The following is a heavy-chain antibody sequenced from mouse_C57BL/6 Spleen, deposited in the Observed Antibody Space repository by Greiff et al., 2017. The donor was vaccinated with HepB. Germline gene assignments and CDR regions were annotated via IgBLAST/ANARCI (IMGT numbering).Heavy chain of an antibody. V-gene: IGHV2-9-1*01. CDR3: ARTDYYGSSYDWYFDV. D-gene: IGHD1-1*01. Sequence: VKLMESGPGLVAPSQSLSITCTVSGFSLTSYAISWVRQPPGKGLEWLGVIWTGGGTNYNSALKSRLSISKDNSKSQVFLKMNSLQTDDTARYYCARTDYYGSSYDWYFDVWGTGTTVTVSS. CDR1: GFSLTSYA. CDR2: IWTGGGT. J-gene: IGHJ1*03.